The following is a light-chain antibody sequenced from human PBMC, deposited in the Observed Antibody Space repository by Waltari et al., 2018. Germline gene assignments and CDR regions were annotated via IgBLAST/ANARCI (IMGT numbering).Light chain of an antibody. Sequence: QSALTQPRSVSWSPGQSVTISCTGTSSDVGGYNSVSWYQHHPGKAPKLIIYDVTKRPSWGPDRFPAVRADNSDSLTISGLQDEDEADYYRCSYAGSITFWVFGGGTKLTVL. J-gene: IGLJ3*02. CDR1: SSDVGGYNS. CDR2: DVT. V-gene: IGLV2-11*01. CDR3: CSYAGSITFWV.